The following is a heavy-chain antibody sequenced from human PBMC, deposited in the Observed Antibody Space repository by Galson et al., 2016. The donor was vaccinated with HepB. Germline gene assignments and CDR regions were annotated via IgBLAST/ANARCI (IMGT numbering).Heavy chain of an antibody. Sequence: SLRLSCAASGFTFSNYDKHWVRQATGEGLEWVSTIGSVGDTYYIASVKGRFTISRENAKNSLYLQMNSLRAGDTAVYYCARGAVGATTWFDYWGQGTLVTVSS. D-gene: IGHD1-26*01. CDR2: IGSVGDT. CDR3: ARGAVGATTWFDY. CDR1: GFTFSNYD. J-gene: IGHJ4*02. V-gene: IGHV3-13*01.